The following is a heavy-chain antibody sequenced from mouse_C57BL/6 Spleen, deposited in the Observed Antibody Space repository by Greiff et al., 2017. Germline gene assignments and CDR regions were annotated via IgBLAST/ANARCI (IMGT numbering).Heavy chain of an antibody. CDR2: IYPGSGST. V-gene: IGHV1-55*01. CDR1: GYTFTSYW. J-gene: IGHJ2*01. Sequence: QVQLKQPGAELVKPGASVKMSCKASGYTFTSYWITWVKQRPGQGLEWIGDIYPGSGSTNYNEKFKSKATLTVDTSSSTAYMQLSSLTSEDSAVXYCASERITAVEDYWGQGTTLTVSS. D-gene: IGHD1-1*01. CDR3: ASERITAVEDY.